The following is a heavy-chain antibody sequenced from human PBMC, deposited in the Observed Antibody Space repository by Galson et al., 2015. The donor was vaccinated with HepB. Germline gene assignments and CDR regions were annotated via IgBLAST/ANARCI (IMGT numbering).Heavy chain of an antibody. J-gene: IGHJ6*03. CDR3: ASQRVTTGYYYMDV. D-gene: IGHD4-17*01. Sequence: SLRLSCAASGFTFSSYWMSWVRQAPGKGLEWVANIKQDGSEKYYVDSVKGRFTISRDNAKNSLYLQMNSLRAEDTAVYYCASQRVTTGYYYMDVWGKGTTVTVSS. CDR2: IKQDGSEK. CDR1: GFTFSSYW. V-gene: IGHV3-7*01.